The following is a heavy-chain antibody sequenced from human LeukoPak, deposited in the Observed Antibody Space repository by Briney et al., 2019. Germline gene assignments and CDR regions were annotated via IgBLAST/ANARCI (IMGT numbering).Heavy chain of an antibody. CDR2: ISYDGGNK. D-gene: IGHD6-19*01. CDR3: ANAWSPLIAVAGDPFDY. Sequence: GGSLRLSCEASGFTFSSYGMHWVRQAPGQGLEWVAVISYDGGNKYYADSVKGRFTISRDTSTSTLYMQMRSLKAEDTAVYYCANAWSPLIAVAGDPFDYWGQGTLVTVSS. CDR1: GFTFSSYG. J-gene: IGHJ4*02. V-gene: IGHV3-30*18.